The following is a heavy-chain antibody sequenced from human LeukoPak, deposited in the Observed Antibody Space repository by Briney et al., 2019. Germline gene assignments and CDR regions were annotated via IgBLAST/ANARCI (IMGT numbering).Heavy chain of an antibody. Sequence: SETLSLTCTVSGGSIRDTTYYWGWIRQPPGKGLEWIGSIYYSGNTYYNPSLMSRVTISVDTSKNQFSLELSSVTAADTAVYYCARDGYLAVDYWGQGTLVTVSS. CDR3: ARDGYLAVDY. J-gene: IGHJ4*02. CDR1: GGSIRDTTYY. V-gene: IGHV4-39*07. D-gene: IGHD2-2*03. CDR2: IYYSGNT.